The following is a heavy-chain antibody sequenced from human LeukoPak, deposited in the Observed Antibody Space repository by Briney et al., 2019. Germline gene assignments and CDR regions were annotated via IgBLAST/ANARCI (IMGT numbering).Heavy chain of an antibody. D-gene: IGHD3-10*01. V-gene: IGHV4-59*01. J-gene: IGHJ5*02. CDR3: AREGVGFREKTHWFDP. Sequence: SETLSLTCTVSGGSISSYYWSWIRQPPGKGLEWIGYIYYSGSTNYNPSLKSRVTISVDTSKNQFSLKLSSVTAADTAVYYCAREGVGFREKTHWFDPWGQGTLVTVSS. CDR1: GGSISSYY. CDR2: IYYSGST.